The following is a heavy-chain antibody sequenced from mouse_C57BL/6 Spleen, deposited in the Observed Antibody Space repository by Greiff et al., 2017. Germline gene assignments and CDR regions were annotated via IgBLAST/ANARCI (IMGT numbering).Heavy chain of an antibody. D-gene: IGHD2-3*01. J-gene: IGHJ4*01. CDR1: GFTFSDYG. CDR2: ISNLAYSI. Sequence: EVQVVESGGGLVQPGGSLKLSCAASGFTFSDYGMAWVRQAPRKGPEWVAFISNLAYSIYYADTVTGRFTISRENAKNTLYLEMSSLRSEDTAMYYCARRFYDGYSYAMDYWGQGTSVTVSS. V-gene: IGHV5-15*01. CDR3: ARRFYDGYSYAMDY.